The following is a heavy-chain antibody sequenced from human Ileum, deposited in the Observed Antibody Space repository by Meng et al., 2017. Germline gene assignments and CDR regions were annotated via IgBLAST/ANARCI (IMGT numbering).Heavy chain of an antibody. CDR2: IYHSGLV. D-gene: IGHD4-23*01. V-gene: IGHV4-4*03. Sequence: QVQLQESGPGLVKPPGTLSLTCAVSGDSISTTNWWNWVRQPPGEGLEWIGEIYHSGLVNYNLSLKSRVTLSIDKSKNQFSLKLISVTAADTGVYYCAANSGKKMHSWGQGTLVTVSS. CDR1: GDSISTTNW. J-gene: IGHJ4*02. CDR3: AANSGKKMHS.